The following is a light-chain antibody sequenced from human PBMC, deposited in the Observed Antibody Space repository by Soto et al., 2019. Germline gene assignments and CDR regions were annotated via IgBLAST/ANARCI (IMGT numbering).Light chain of an antibody. V-gene: IGLV2-23*02. Sequence: QSALTQPASVSGSPGQSITGSCPGTSSDVGSYNLVSWYQQHPGKAPKLMIYEVSKRPSGVSHRFSGSKSGNTASLTISGLQAEDEADYYCCSYAGSSTYVVFGGGTKVTVL. CDR2: EVS. J-gene: IGLJ2*01. CDR1: SSDVGSYNL. CDR3: CSYAGSSTYVV.